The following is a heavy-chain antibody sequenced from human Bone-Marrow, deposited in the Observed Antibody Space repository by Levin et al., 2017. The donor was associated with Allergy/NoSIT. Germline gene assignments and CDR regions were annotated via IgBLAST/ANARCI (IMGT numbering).Heavy chain of an antibody. CDR1: GFAFSSYW. D-gene: IGHD3-3*01. CDR2: VKQDGSEK. CDR3: ARGFYYDSWPGYLSKHWFDP. V-gene: IGHV3-7*01. Sequence: GGSLRLSCATSGFAFSSYWMAWVRQAPGKGLEWVANVKQDGSEKYYAESVKGRLTISRDNDKRSLYLQMSSLRPDDTAVYYCARGFYYDSWPGYLSKHWFDPWGQGTLVTVSS. J-gene: IGHJ5*02.